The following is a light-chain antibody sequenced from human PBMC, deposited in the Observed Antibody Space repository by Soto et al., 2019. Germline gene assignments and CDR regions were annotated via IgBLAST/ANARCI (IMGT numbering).Light chain of an antibody. CDR3: QQYGSSAPST. V-gene: IGKV3-20*01. CDR2: DAS. J-gene: IGKJ5*01. Sequence: EIVLTQPPGTLSLSPGERATLSCRASQTASSSHLAWYQQKPGQAPRLLIYDASSRATSISDRFSGSGSGTAFTPTISSLEPEDFALYYCQQYGSSAPSTFGQGTLLDIK. CDR1: QTASSSH.